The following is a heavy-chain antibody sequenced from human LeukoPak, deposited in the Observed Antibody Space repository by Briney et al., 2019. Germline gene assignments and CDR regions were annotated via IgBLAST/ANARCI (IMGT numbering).Heavy chain of an antibody. D-gene: IGHD7-27*01. CDR1: GGSISSHY. Sequence: SETLSLTCTVSGGSISSHYWSWIRPPPGKGLEWVGYIYYSGSTNYNPSLKSRVTISVDTSKNQFSLKLSSVTAADTAVYYCARCWGRTYYYMDVWGKGTTVTVSS. V-gene: IGHV4-59*11. CDR3: ARCWGRTYYYMDV. CDR2: IYYSGST. J-gene: IGHJ6*03.